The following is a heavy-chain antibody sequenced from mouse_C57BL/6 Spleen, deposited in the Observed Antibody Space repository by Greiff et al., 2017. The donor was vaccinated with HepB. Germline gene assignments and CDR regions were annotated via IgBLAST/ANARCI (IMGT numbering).Heavy chain of an antibody. Sequence: VQLQQSGAELVRPGSSVKLSCKASGYTFTSHWMDWVKQRPGQGLEWIGNIYPSDSETHYNQKFKDKATLTVDKSSSTAYMQLSSLTSEDSAVYSCARSGYDGYSLWYFDVWGTGTTVTVSS. D-gene: IGHD2-12*01. V-gene: IGHV1-61*01. CDR1: GYTFTSHW. CDR3: ARSGYDGYSLWYFDV. J-gene: IGHJ1*03. CDR2: IYPSDSET.